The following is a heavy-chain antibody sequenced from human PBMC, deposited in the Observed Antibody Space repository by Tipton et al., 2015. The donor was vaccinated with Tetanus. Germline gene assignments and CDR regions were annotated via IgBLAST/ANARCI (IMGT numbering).Heavy chain of an antibody. J-gene: IGHJ2*01. CDR3: AREMNRFPDI. CDR2: ISYAGYT. Sequence: TLSLTCTVSGGPISGHYWSWIRQTPGRGLEWIGYISYAGYTSYSPSLKNRVTMSVDTSKNQFSLKLKSVTAADTAVYYCAREMNRFPDIWRRGTLFTVSS. CDR1: GGPISGHY. D-gene: IGHD1-14*01. V-gene: IGHV4-59*11.